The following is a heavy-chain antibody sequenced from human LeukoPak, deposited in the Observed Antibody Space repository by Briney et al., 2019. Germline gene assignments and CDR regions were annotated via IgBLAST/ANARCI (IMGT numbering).Heavy chain of an antibody. CDR3: AYTNNLKY. D-gene: IGHD3-16*01. CDR2: IKHDGSEK. V-gene: IGHV3-7*01. CDR1: GLTLSGQW. Sequence: GGSLRLSCAASGLTLSGQWMNWVRQALAQGLEWVANIKHDGSEKYYVDSVKGRFTFSRDDAKNSLSLQMNSVRAEDTAVYYCAYTNNLKYWGQGTLVTVSS. J-gene: IGHJ4*02.